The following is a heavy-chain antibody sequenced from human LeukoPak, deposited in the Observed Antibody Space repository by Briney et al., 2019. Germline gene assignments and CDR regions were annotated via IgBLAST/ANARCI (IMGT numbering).Heavy chain of an antibody. CDR3: ARDFPPDILSSSWIQTPRSSYYYYGMDV. CDR1: GGTFSSYA. CDR2: IIPIFGTA. J-gene: IGHJ6*02. V-gene: IGHV1-69*13. D-gene: IGHD6-13*01. Sequence: SVKVSCKASGGTFSSYAISWVRQAPGQGLEWMGGIIPIFGTANYAQKFQGRVTITADESTSAAYMELSSLRSEDTAVYYCARDFPPDILSSSWIQTPRSSYYYYGMDVWGQGTTVTVSS.